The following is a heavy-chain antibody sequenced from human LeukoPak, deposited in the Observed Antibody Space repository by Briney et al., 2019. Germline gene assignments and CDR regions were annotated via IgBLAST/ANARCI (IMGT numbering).Heavy chain of an antibody. V-gene: IGHV1-46*03. CDR3: ATRNAHPFDY. CDR1: GYTFTTYY. D-gene: IGHD4-11*01. Sequence: ASVMVSCKASGYTFTTYYMHWVRQAPGQGLEWMGIINPSGGSTSYAQKFQGRVTMTRDTSTSTVYMELSSLRPEDTAVYYCATRNAHPFDYWGQGTLVTVSS. CDR2: INPSGGST. J-gene: IGHJ4*02.